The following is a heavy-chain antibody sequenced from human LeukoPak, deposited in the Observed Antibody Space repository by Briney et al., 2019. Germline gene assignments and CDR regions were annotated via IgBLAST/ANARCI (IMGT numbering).Heavy chain of an antibody. CDR1: GFTFSNYH. CDR2: ISSSGDTI. Sequence: PGGPLRLSCAASGFTFSNYHMNWVRQPPGKGLEWVAYISSSGDTIFYAASVKGRSTISRDNVQNSLSLQMNSLGGEDTSVYYCTSLWEVPGPDFWGQGTLVTVSS. J-gene: IGHJ4*02. CDR3: TSLWEVPGPDF. V-gene: IGHV3-48*03. D-gene: IGHD1-26*01.